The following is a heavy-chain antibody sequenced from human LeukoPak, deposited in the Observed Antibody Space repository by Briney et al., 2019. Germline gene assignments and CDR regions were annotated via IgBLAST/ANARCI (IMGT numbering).Heavy chain of an antibody. Sequence: GSPRLSCAASGFTFSSYWMHWVRQAPGKGLVWVSRINSDGSSTSYADSVKGRFTISRDNAKNTLYLQMNSLRAEDTAVYYCARAVVVPAASPTDYYYYGMDVWGQGTTVSVSS. D-gene: IGHD2-2*01. V-gene: IGHV3-74*01. CDR2: INSDGSST. J-gene: IGHJ6*02. CDR1: GFTFSSYW. CDR3: ARAVVVPAASPTDYYYYGMDV.